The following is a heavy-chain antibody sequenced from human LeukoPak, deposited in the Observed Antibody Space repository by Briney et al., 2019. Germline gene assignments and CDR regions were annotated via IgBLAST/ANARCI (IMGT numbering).Heavy chain of an antibody. J-gene: IGHJ4*02. CDR3: ARVQGGGFRTADY. CDR2: IRYDGSNK. V-gene: IGHV3-30*02. D-gene: IGHD3-10*01. CDR1: GFTFSSYG. Sequence: LPGGSLRLSCAASGFTFSSYGMHWVRQAPGKGLERVAFIRYDGSNKYYADSVKGRFTNSRDNSKNTLFLQMNSLRGEDTAMYYCARVQGGGFRTADYWGQGTLVTVSS.